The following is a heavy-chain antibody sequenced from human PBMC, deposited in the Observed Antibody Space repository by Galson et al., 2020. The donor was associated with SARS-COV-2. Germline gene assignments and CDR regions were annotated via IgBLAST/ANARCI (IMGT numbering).Heavy chain of an antibody. Sequence: GGSLRLSCAASGFTFSSYVMHWVRQAPGKGPEWVGVISSDGSNRYYADSLKGRFTISRDNSKSTLYLQMNSLRAEDTALYYCARGGQWELPYYFDFWGQGTLVTVSS. J-gene: IGHJ4*02. CDR1: GFTFSSYV. D-gene: IGHD1-26*01. CDR3: ARGGQWELPYYFDF. CDR2: ISSDGSNR. V-gene: IGHV3-30*03.